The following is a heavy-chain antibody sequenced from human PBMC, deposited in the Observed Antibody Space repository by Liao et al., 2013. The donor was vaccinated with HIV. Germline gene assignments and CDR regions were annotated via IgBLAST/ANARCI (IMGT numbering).Heavy chain of an antibody. CDR1: GGYISSGDYY. CDR2: IYYSGST. Sequence: QVQLQESGPGLVKPSQTLSLTCTVSGGYISSGDYYWSWIRQPPGRAEWIGTIYYSGSTYYNPSLKSRVTISVDTSKNQFSLNLSSVTAADTAMYYCARADPVTAFSYYFVLLGPGNPGHRLL. J-gene: IGHJ4*02. V-gene: IGHV4-30-4*08. D-gene: IGHD2-21*02. CDR3: ARADPVTAFSYYFVL.